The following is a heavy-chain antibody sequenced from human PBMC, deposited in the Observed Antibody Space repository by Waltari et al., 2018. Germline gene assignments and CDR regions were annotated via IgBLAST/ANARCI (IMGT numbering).Heavy chain of an antibody. V-gene: IGHV1-8*01. CDR3: ARLTTLKMGYYYYMDV. CDR1: GYTFTSYD. D-gene: IGHD4-17*01. CDR2: MNPNSGNT. Sequence: QVQLVQSGAEVKKPGASVKVSCKASGYTFTSYDINWVRQATGQGLEWMGWMNPNSGNTGYAQKFQGRVTMTRNTSISTAYMELSSLRSEDTAVYYCARLTTLKMGYYYYMDVWGKGTTVTVSS. J-gene: IGHJ6*03.